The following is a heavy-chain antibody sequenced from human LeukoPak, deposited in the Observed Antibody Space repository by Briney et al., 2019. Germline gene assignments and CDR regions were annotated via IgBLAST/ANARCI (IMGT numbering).Heavy chain of an antibody. CDR3: AREAITIFGLVRTQTTKGPHRLDP. CDR1: EYTFTRYH. Sequence: ASVKVSCKASEYTFTRYHMHWVPQAPGQGVEWMGIINPSGGSTNYAQRLRGRVTMTRDMSTGTVYMELSSLTSEDTAVDYCAREAITIFGLVRTQTTKGPHRLDPWGQGTLVTVSS. CDR2: INPSGGST. D-gene: IGHD3-3*01. V-gene: IGHV1-46*01. J-gene: IGHJ5*02.